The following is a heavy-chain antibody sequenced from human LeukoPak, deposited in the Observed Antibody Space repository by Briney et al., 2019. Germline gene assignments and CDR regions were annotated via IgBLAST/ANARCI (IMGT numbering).Heavy chain of an antibody. D-gene: IGHD4-17*01. CDR2: IRYDGSNK. J-gene: IGHJ4*02. V-gene: IGHV3-30*02. CDR1: GFTFSSYS. CDR3: AREGASTVTTFDY. Sequence: GGSLRLSCAASGFTFSSYSIHWVRQAPGKGLEWVAFIRYDGSNKYYADSVKGRFTISRDNAKNTLYLQMSSLRVEDTAVYYCAREGASTVTTFDYWGQGALVIVSS.